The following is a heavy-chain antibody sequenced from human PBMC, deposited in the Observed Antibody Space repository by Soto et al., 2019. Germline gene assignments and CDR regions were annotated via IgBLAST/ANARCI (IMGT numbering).Heavy chain of an antibody. CDR1: GGSISSYY. CDR3: AKSYYASSGSQWQFDY. Sequence: SETLSLTCTVSGGSISSYYWSWIRQPPGKGLEWIGYIYYSGSTNYNPSLKSRVTISVDTSKNQFSLKLSSVTAADTAVYYCAKSYYASSGSQWQFDYWGQGTLVIVSS. J-gene: IGHJ4*02. D-gene: IGHD3-22*01. CDR2: IYYSGST. V-gene: IGHV4-59*01.